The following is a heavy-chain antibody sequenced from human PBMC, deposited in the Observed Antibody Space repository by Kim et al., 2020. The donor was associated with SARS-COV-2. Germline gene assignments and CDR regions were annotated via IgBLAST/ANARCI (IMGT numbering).Heavy chain of an antibody. V-gene: IGHV3-23*03. J-gene: IGHJ4*02. Sequence: ADTVKCRYTISRDNSKNILYMQMNSLRAEDTAVYYCAKAGGSGSYSLDYWGQGSLVTVSS. CDR3: AKAGGSGSYSLDY. D-gene: IGHD3-10*01.